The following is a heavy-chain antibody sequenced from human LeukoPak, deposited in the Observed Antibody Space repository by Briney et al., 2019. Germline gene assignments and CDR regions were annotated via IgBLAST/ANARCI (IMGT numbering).Heavy chain of an antibody. Sequence: GGSLRLSCAASGFTFSNAWMTWVRQADGKGLEWVGSIKSKNDGGTKDYVAPVNGRFTIKRDDSKNTLYLQMNSLRAEYTAIYYCAKAVGSSGYFSRDAFDIWGQGTMVTVSS. V-gene: IGHV3-15*01. CDR2: IKSKNDGGTK. CDR1: GFTFSNAW. J-gene: IGHJ3*02. D-gene: IGHD3-22*01. CDR3: AKAVGSSGYFSRDAFDI.